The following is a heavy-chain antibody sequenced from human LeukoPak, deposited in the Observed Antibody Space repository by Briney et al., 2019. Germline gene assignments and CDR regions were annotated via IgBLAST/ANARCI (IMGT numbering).Heavy chain of an antibody. CDR3: ATNYYGSGSYYNYYYYMDV. Sequence: AASVTVSFKASGYTFTVYYMHWVRQAPGQGLEWMGWINPNSGGTNYAQKFQGRVTMTRDTSISTAYMELSRLRSDDTAVYYCATNYYGSGSYYNYYYYMDVWGKGTTVTISS. V-gene: IGHV1-2*02. CDR2: INPNSGGT. J-gene: IGHJ6*03. D-gene: IGHD3-10*01. CDR1: GYTFTVYY.